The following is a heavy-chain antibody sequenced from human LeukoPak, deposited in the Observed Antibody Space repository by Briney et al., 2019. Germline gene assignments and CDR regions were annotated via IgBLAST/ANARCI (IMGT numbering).Heavy chain of an antibody. CDR2: IIPIFGTA. V-gene: IGHV1-69*13. Sequence: SVKVSCKASGGTFSSYAISWVRQAPGQGLEWMGGIIPIFGTANYAQKFQGRVTITADESTSTAYMELSSLRSEDTAVYYCARDYSYDFWSGCSGGAGSYFRYWGQGTLVTVSS. CDR3: ARDYSYDFWSGCSGGAGSYFRY. J-gene: IGHJ4*02. CDR1: GGTFSSYA. D-gene: IGHD3-3*01.